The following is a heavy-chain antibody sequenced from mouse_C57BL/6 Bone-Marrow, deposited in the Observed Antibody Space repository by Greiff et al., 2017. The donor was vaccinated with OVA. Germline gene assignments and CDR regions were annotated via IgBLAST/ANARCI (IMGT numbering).Heavy chain of an antibody. V-gene: IGHV1-53*01. J-gene: IGHJ4*01. CDR2: INPSNGGT. CDR1: GYTFTSYW. Sequence: QVHVKQPGTELVKPGASVKLSCKASGYTFTSYWMHWVKQRPGQGLEWIGNINPSNGGTNYNEKFKSKATLTVDKSSSTAYMQLSSLTSEDSAVYYCASRQLRLPPHAMDYWGQGTSVTVSS. D-gene: IGHD3-2*02. CDR3: ASRQLRLPPHAMDY.